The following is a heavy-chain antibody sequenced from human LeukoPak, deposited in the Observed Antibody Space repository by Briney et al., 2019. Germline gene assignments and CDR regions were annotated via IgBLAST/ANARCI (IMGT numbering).Heavy chain of an antibody. CDR1: GGSISSNAYY. CDR2: IYSSVST. D-gene: IGHD1-26*01. CDR3: AYSGSYGHLGY. Sequence: SETLSLTCTVSGGSISSNAYYWAWIRQPPGTGLEWIGSIYSSVSTYYNPSLKSRVTMSVDTSKNQFSLRLSSVTAADTALYYCAYSGSYGHLGYWGQGIPVTVSS. V-gene: IGHV4-39*01. J-gene: IGHJ4*02.